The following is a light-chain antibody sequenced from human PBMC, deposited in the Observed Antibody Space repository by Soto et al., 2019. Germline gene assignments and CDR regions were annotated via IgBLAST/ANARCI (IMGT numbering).Light chain of an antibody. J-gene: IGKJ1*01. Sequence: EIVLTQSPGTLSLSPGESATLSCRASQSVGSNFLAWYQQRPGQAPRLLIYGASSRATGIPDRFSGSGSGTDFTLTISRLEPEDFAVYYCQHYGSSPWTFGQGTEVEIK. CDR2: GAS. V-gene: IGKV3-20*01. CDR1: QSVGSNF. CDR3: QHYGSSPWT.